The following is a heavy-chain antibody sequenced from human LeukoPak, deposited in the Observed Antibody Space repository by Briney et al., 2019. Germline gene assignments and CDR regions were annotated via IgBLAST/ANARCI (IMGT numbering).Heavy chain of an antibody. CDR2: IIPIFGTA. J-gene: IGHJ3*02. D-gene: IGHD3-10*01. CDR1: GGTFSSYA. Sequence: SVKVSCKASGGTFSSYAISWVRQAPGQGLEWMGGIIPIFGTANYAQKFQGRVTITAGKSTSTAYMELSSLRSEDTAVYYCARDRYGSGSYPAFDIWGQGTMVTVSS. V-gene: IGHV1-69*06. CDR3: ARDRYGSGSYPAFDI.